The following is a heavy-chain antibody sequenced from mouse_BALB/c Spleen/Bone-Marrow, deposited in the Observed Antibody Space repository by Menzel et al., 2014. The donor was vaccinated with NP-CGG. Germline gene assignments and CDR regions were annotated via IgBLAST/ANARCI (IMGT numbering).Heavy chain of an antibody. Sequence: EVKVIESGGGLVHPGGSLKLSCAASGFDFSRYWMGWVRQAPGKGLEWIGEINPDSSTINYTPSLKDKFIISRDNAKNTLNLQMSKVRTEDTALYYCSRLGYYGGFAYWGQGLWSLSLQ. D-gene: IGHD2-3*01. CDR3: SRLGYYGGFAY. J-gene: IGHJ3*01. CDR2: INPDSSTI. CDR1: GFDFSRYW. V-gene: IGHV4-1*02.